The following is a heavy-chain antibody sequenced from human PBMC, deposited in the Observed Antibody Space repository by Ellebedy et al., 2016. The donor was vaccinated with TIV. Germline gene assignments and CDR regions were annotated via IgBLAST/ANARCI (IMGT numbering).Heavy chain of an antibody. CDR2: IIPIFGTA. CDR1: GGTFSSYT. J-gene: IGHJ6*02. D-gene: IGHD6-13*01. Sequence: ASSVKVSCKASGGTFSSYTISWVRQAPGQALEWMGGIIPIFGTANYAQKFQGRVTITADESTSTAYMELSSLRSEDTAVYYCARAGADSRIAAAGMDVWGQGTTVTVSS. CDR3: ARAGADSRIAAAGMDV. V-gene: IGHV1-69*13.